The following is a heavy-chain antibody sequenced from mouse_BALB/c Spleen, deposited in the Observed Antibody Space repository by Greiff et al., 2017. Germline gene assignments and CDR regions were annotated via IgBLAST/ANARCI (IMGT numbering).Heavy chain of an antibody. CDR3: AYGYWPMDY. J-gene: IGHJ4*01. V-gene: IGHV14-3*02. D-gene: IGHD2-2*01. Sequence: EVQLQQSGAELVKPGASVKLSCTASGYNIKDNYMHWVKQRPEQGLEWIGRIDPANGNTKYDPKFQGKATITADTSSNTAYLQLSSLTSEDTAVYYCAYGYWPMDYWGQGTSVTVSS. CDR1: GYNIKDNY. CDR2: IDPANGNT.